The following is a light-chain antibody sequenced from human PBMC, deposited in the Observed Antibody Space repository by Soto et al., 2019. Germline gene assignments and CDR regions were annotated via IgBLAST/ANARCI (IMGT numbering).Light chain of an antibody. J-gene: IGLJ1*01. CDR3: GSYTSTDTPSV. Sequence: QSALAQPSSVSGSPVQSITISCTGTSTDVCGYNYVSWYQHHPGKGPKLIIYEVNNRPSGVSDRFSGSKSGNKASLTISNLEAEDESDYYCGSYTSTDTPSVFGTGTKV. CDR1: STDVCGYNY. V-gene: IGLV2-14*01. CDR2: EVN.